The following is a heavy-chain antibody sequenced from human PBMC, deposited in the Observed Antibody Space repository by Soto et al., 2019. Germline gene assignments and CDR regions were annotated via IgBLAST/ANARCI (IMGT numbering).Heavy chain of an antibody. D-gene: IGHD3-3*01. CDR3: ARVSVTFDYYYYGMDV. V-gene: IGHV1-8*01. J-gene: IGHJ6*02. Sequence: QVQLVQSGAEVKKPGASVKVSCKASGYTFTSYDINWVRQATGQGLEWMGWMNPNSGNTGYAPKFQGRVTMTRNTSISTAYMELSSLRSEDTAVYYCARVSVTFDYYYYGMDVWGQGTTVTVSS. CDR1: GYTFTSYD. CDR2: MNPNSGNT.